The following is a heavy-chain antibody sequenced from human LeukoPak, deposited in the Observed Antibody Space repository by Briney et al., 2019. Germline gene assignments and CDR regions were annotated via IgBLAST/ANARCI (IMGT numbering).Heavy chain of an antibody. J-gene: IGHJ3*02. CDR1: GGSFSGYY. V-gene: IGHV4-34*01. D-gene: IGHD5-12*01. CDR2: INHSGST. CDR3: AREGTYSGYDSDAFDI. Sequence: SETLSLTCAVYGGSFSGYYWSWIRQPPGKGLEWIGEINHSGSTNYNPSLKSRVTISVGTSKNQFSLKLSSVTAADTAVYYCAREGTYSGYDSDAFDIWGQGTMVTVSS.